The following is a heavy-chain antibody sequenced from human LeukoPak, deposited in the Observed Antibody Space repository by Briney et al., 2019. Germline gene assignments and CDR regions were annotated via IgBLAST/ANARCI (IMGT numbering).Heavy chain of an antibody. J-gene: IGHJ4*02. CDR1: GFTFNSYA. V-gene: IGHV3-23*01. CDR2: ISGNGGRT. D-gene: IGHD3-22*01. Sequence: GGSLRLSCAASGFTFNSYAMSWVRQAPGKGLEWVTAISGNGGRTYYADSVKGRFTTSRDNSKNTLNLQMHRLRVEDTAVYYCTRVMWDSSGYPIDYWGQGTLVTVSS. CDR3: TRVMWDSSGYPIDY.